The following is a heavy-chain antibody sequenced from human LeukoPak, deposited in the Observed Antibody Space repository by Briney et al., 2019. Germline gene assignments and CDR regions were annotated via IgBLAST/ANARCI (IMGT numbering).Heavy chain of an antibody. J-gene: IGHJ4*02. V-gene: IGHV2-5*01. D-gene: IGHD6-19*01. CDR2: IYCNDDK. Sequence: KESGPTLVKPTQTLTLTCTCSGFSLSTSGAGVGWIRQPPGKALEWLALIYCNDDKRYSPFLKSRLTITKATSKNQVVLTVTDMDPVDTATYYCAHREAAVAGSYYFDYWGQGTLVTVSS. CDR3: AHREAAVAGSYYFDY. CDR1: GFSLSTSGAG.